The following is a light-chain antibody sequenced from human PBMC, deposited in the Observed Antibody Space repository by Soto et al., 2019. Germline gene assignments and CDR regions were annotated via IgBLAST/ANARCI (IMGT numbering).Light chain of an antibody. J-gene: IGKJ2*01. CDR3: QQYYSTPYT. V-gene: IGKV4-1*01. Sequence: DIVMTQSPDSLAVSLGERATINCKSSQSILYSSNNKNYLAWYQQKRGQPPKVLIYWASTRESGVPDRFRGSGSGTDFTLTISSLQAEDVAVYYCQQYYSTPYTFGQGTKLEI. CDR2: WAS. CDR1: QSILYSSNNKNY.